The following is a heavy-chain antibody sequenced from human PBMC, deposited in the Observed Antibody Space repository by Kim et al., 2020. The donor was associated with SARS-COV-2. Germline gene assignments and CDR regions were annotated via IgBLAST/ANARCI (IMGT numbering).Heavy chain of an antibody. D-gene: IGHD6-13*01. V-gene: IGHV3-30*07. Sequence: ADSVQGRFTISRDNSKNTLYLQMNSRRAEDTAVYYCASGKGIAAAGGGDYWGQGTLVTVSS. J-gene: IGHJ4*02. CDR3: ASGKGIAAAGGGDY.